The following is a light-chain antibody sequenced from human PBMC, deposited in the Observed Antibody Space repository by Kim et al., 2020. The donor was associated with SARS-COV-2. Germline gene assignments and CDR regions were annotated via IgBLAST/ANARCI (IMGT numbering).Light chain of an antibody. CDR2: RND. Sequence: ELTQPPSASGTPGQRVTISCSGSSSNVGSNTVNWYQQLPGSAPTFLIYRNDQRPSGVPDRFSGSKSGTSASLAISGLRSEDEADYYCAAWDDSLRAVV. V-gene: IGLV1-44*01. J-gene: IGLJ2*01. CDR1: SSNVGSNT. CDR3: AAWDDSLRAVV.